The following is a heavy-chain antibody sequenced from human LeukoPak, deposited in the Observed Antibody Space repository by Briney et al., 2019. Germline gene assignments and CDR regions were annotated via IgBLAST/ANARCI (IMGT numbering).Heavy chain of an antibody. D-gene: IGHD3-10*01. J-gene: IGHJ3*02. CDR1: GFTFSSYG. Sequence: GGSLRLSCAASGFTFSSYGMHWVRQAPGKGLEWVAFIRYDGSNKYYADSVKGRFTISRDNSKNTLYLQMNSLRAEDTAVYYCAKVGPDKRTGPHDAFDIWGQGTMVTVSS. CDR3: AKVGPDKRTGPHDAFDI. CDR2: IRYDGSNK. V-gene: IGHV3-30*02.